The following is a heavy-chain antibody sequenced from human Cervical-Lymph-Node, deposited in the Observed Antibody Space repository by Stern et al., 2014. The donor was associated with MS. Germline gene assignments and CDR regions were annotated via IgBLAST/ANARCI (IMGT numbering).Heavy chain of an antibody. Sequence: QLVQSGAEVKKPGSSVKVSCKASGGTFNSYVISWVRKAPGQGPEWMGGFVTLFSTTPYAQKLQGRVTITADESRSTTYMELTSLRSDDTAVYYCARGGIGSSRLYYHFYGMDVWGQGTTVTVSS. D-gene: IGHD6-6*01. CDR2: FVTLFSTT. V-gene: IGHV1-69*01. CDR3: ARGGIGSSRLYYHFYGMDV. CDR1: GGTFNSYV. J-gene: IGHJ6*02.